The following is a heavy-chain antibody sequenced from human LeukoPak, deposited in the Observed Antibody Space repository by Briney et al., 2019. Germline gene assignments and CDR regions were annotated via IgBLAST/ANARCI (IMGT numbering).Heavy chain of an antibody. CDR3: AELGITMIGGV. J-gene: IGHJ6*04. D-gene: IGHD3-10*02. V-gene: IGHV3-23*01. CDR2: IVGSGVTT. Sequence: GGSLRLSCVASGFTFSNYGMNWVRQAPGKGLESVSGIVGSGVTTYYADSVKGRFTISRDNSKNTLYLHMNGLRVEDTAVYYCAELGITMIGGVWGKGTTVTISS. CDR1: GFTFSNYG.